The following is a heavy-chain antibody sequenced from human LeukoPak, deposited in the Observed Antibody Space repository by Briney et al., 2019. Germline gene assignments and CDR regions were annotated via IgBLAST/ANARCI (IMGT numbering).Heavy chain of an antibody. D-gene: IGHD3-10*01. CDR2: IYYSGST. Sequence: SETLSLTCTVSGGSISSGDYYWSWIRQPPGKGLEWIGYIYYSGSTYYNPSLKSRVTISVDTSKNQFSLKLSSVTAADTAVYYCARDSESGSYFPFDYWGQGTLVTVSS. CDR3: ARDSESGSYFPFDY. CDR1: GGSISSGDYY. V-gene: IGHV4-30-4*01. J-gene: IGHJ4*02.